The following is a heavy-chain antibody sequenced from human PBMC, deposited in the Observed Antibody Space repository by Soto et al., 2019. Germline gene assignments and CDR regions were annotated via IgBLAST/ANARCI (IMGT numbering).Heavy chain of an antibody. CDR1: GYTFSAYT. CDR3: ARDTETLGPRANDALDI. Sequence: ASVKLSCKATGYTFSAYTMNWARQATGQSLEWMGWINAGSGNTKYSQNFQGRVSITRDTSASTVYMELTGLTSEDTAVYYCARDTETLGPRANDALDIWGQGTMVTGSS. J-gene: IGHJ3*02. D-gene: IGHD3-3*02. V-gene: IGHV1-3*01. CDR2: INAGSGNT.